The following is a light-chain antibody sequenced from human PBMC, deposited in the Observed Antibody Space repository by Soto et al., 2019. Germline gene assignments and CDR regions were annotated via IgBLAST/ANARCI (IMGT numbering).Light chain of an antibody. V-gene: IGKV4-1*01. CDR1: QNVLYSSNNKNY. Sequence: DIVMTQSPDSLAVSLGERATINCKSSQNVLYSSNNKNYLAWYQQKPGQPPKLLIYWASTREYGVPDRFSGSGSGTDFTLTISSLQAEDVAVYYCQQYYSTPLTFCGGTKVEIK. J-gene: IGKJ4*01. CDR2: WAS. CDR3: QQYYSTPLT.